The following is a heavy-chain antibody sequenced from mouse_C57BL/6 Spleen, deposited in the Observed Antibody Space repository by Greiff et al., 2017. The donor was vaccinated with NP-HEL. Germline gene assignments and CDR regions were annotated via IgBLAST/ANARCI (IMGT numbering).Heavy chain of an antibody. CDR2: ISNGGGST. V-gene: IGHV5-12*01. J-gene: IGHJ2*01. D-gene: IGHD2-4*01. CDR1: GFTFSDYY. Sequence: EVQLVESGGGLVQPGGSLKLSCAASGFTFSDYYMYWVRQTPEKRLEWVAYISNGGGSTYYPDTVKGRFTISRDNAKNTLYLKMSRLKYEDTAMYYCTRQGDYDYDEDYWGQGTTLTVSS. CDR3: TRQGDYDYDEDY.